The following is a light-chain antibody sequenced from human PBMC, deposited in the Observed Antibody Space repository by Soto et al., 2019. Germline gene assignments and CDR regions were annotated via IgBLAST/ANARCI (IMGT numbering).Light chain of an antibody. V-gene: IGLV2-14*01. CDR3: SSYTTGNTLML. Sequence: QSALTQPASVSGSPGQSITISCIGTSSDIGAYNYVSWYQQHPGRAPKLIISEVSNRPSGVSNRFSGSKSGNTATLAISGLQPEDEADYYCSSYTTGNTLMLFGGGTKLTVL. J-gene: IGLJ2*01. CDR1: SSDIGAYNY. CDR2: EVS.